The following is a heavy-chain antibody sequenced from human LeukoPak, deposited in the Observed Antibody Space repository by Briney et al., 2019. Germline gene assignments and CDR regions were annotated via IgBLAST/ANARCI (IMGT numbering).Heavy chain of an antibody. CDR1: GGSFSGYY. V-gene: IGHV4-34*01. Sequence: PSETLSLTCGVYGGSFSGYYWTWIRQPPGKGLEWIGYIYHSGSTYYNPSLKSRVTMSVDRSKNQFSLKLSSVTAADTAVYYCAREEFYYYYMDVWGKGTTVTVSS. CDR2: IYHSGST. D-gene: IGHD3-10*01. CDR3: AREEFYYYYMDV. J-gene: IGHJ6*03.